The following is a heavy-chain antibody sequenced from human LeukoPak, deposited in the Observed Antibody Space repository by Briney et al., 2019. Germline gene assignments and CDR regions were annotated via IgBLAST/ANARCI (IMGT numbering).Heavy chain of an antibody. J-gene: IGHJ4*02. CDR2: IYHSGST. CDR3: ARVPYDILTGWVEGYFDY. V-gene: IGHV4-38-2*02. Sequence: PSETLSLTCTVSGYSISSGYYWAWIRQPPGKGLEWIGSIYHSGSTYYNPSLKSRVTISVDTSKNQFSLKLSSVTAADTAVYYCARVPYDILTGWVEGYFDYWGQGTLVTVSS. CDR1: GYSISSGYY. D-gene: IGHD3-9*01.